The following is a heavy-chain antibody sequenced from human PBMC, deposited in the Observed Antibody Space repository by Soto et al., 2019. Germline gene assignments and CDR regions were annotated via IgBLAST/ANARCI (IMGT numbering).Heavy chain of an antibody. D-gene: IGHD2-2*02. CDR2: IRSKANSYAT. CDR1: GFTFSGSA. V-gene: IGHV3-73*01. Sequence: GGSLRLSCAASGFTFSGSAMHWVRQASGKGLEWVGRIRSKANSYATAYAASVKGRFTISRDDSKNTAYLQMNSLKTEDTAVYYCTISEGYCSSTSCYIAPAEYYYYYMDVWGKGTTVTVSS. CDR3: TISEGYCSSTSCYIAPAEYYYYYMDV. J-gene: IGHJ6*03.